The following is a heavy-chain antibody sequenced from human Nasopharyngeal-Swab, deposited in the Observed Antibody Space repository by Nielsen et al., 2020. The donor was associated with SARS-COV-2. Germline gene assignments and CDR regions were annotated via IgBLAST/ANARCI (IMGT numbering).Heavy chain of an antibody. D-gene: IGHD5/OR15-5a*01. CDR2: INPNSGGT. CDR1: GYTFTGYY. Sequence: ASVKVSCKASGYTFTGYYMHWVRQAPGQGLEWMGWINPNSGGTNYAQKFQGWVTMTRDTSISTAYMELSRLRSDDTAVNYCARDLGAGDSVSNKYYYYYGMDVWGQGTTVTVSS. CDR3: ARDLGAGDSVSNKYYYYYGMDV. V-gene: IGHV1-2*04. J-gene: IGHJ6*02.